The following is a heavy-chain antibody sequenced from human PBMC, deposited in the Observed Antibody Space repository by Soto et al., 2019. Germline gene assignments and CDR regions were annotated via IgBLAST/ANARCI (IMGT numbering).Heavy chain of an antibody. J-gene: IGHJ6*02. Sequence: GGSLRLSCAASGFTFSSYAMSWVRQAPGKGLEWVSAISGSGGSTYYADSVKGRCTISRDNSKNTLHLQMNSLRAEDTAIYYCAKGRRGYSYGLGDMDVWGQGTMVTVSS. CDR1: GFTFSSYA. D-gene: IGHD5-18*01. V-gene: IGHV3-23*01. CDR2: ISGSGGST. CDR3: AKGRRGYSYGLGDMDV.